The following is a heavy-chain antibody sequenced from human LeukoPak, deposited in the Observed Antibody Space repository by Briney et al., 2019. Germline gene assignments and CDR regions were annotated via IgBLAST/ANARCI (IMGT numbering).Heavy chain of an antibody. CDR1: GFTFSSYA. J-gene: IGHJ4*02. CDR2: ISGSGGST. D-gene: IGHD3-3*01. CDR3: ATESYDFWSGGFGY. V-gene: IGHV3-23*01. Sequence: SGGSLRLSCAASGFTFSSYAMSWVRQAPGKGLEWVSAISGSGGSTYYADSVKGRFTISRDNSKNTLYLQMNSLRAEDTAVYYCATESYDFWSGGFGYWGQGTLVTVSS.